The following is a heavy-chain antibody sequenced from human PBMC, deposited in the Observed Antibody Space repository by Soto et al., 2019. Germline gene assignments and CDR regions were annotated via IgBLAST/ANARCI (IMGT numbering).Heavy chain of an antibody. J-gene: IGHJ5*02. CDR1: GDSISDTRFY. CDR2: HSHDGQA. Sequence: PSETLSLTCSILGDSISDTRFYWGWVRQSPAKVLVCLGSHSHDGQAYDNPSLKRRVTLFADTYRNQFSLTMKFLTLAGAALYFCARQVYGDYLGGNWFDPWGQGALVTVSS. V-gene: IGHV4-39*01. D-gene: IGHD4-17*01. CDR3: ARQVYGDYLGGNWFDP.